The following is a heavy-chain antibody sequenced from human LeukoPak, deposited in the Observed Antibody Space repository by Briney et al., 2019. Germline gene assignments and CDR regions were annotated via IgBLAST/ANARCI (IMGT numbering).Heavy chain of an antibody. CDR2: ISGSGGST. CDR1: RFTVSSYA. Sequence: PGGSLRLSCVVSRFTVSSYAISWVRQAPGKGLEWVSPISGSGGSTYYADSVKGRFTISRDNSKNTLYLQMNSLRVEDTAVYYCAKSGGSSTYSHVDYWGQGTLVTASS. CDR3: AKSGGSSTYSHVDY. D-gene: IGHD2-2*01. V-gene: IGHV3-23*01. J-gene: IGHJ4*02.